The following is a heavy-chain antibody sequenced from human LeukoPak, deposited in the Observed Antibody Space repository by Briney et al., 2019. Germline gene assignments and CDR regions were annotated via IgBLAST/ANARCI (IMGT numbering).Heavy chain of an antibody. CDR2: ISSSGSTI. D-gene: IGHD1-26*01. Sequence: GGSLRLSCAASGFTFSSYEMNWVRQAPGKGLEWTSYISSSGSTIYYADSVKGRFTISRDNAKNSLYLQMNSLRAEDTAVYYCARAISGSSFDYWGQGTLVTVSS. V-gene: IGHV3-48*03. CDR1: GFTFSSYE. CDR3: ARAISGSSFDY. J-gene: IGHJ4*02.